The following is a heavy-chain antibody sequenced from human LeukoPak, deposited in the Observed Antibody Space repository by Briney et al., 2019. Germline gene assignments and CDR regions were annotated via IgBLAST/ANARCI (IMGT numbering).Heavy chain of an antibody. J-gene: IGHJ4*02. CDR3: ARSAPYSGSYAVPFDY. D-gene: IGHD1-26*01. Sequence: GGSLRLSCAASGFTFSSYGMNWVRQAPGKGLEWVSSISSSSSYIYYADSVKGRFTISRDNARNSLYLQMNSLRAEDTAVYYCARSAPYSGSYAVPFDYWGQGTLVTVSS. CDR1: GFTFSSYG. CDR2: ISSSSSYI. V-gene: IGHV3-21*01.